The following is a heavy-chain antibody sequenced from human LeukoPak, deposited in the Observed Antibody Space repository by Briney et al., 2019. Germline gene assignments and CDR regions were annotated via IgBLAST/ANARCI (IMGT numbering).Heavy chain of an antibody. Sequence: SETLSLTCTVSGGSISSYYWSWIRQPPGKGLEWIGYVYSSGSTNYNPSLKSRVTISVDTSRNQFSLKLSSVTAADTAVYYCARYSSGGYHFDYWGQGTLVTVSS. D-gene: IGHD5-18*01. CDR3: ARYSSGGYHFDY. CDR1: GGSISSYY. CDR2: VYSSGST. J-gene: IGHJ4*02. V-gene: IGHV4-59*01.